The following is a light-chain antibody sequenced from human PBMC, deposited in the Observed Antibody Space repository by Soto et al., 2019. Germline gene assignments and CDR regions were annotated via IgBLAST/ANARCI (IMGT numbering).Light chain of an antibody. CDR2: VAS. Sequence: DIQMTQSPSSLSASVGDRVTITCRASQSISSYVNWYQQKPGNAPKLLIYVASTLQSGVPSRFSGSGSGTDFTLTISSLQPEDFATYYCQQSYITPLTFGGGIKVDIK. J-gene: IGKJ4*01. CDR1: QSISSY. V-gene: IGKV1-39*01. CDR3: QQSYITPLT.